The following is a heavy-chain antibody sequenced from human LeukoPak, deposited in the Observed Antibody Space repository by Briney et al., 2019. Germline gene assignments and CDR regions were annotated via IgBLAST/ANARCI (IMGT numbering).Heavy chain of an antibody. D-gene: IGHD1-26*01. CDR1: GFTFDDYA. V-gene: IGHV3-9*01. Sequence: GGSLRLSCAASGFTFDDYAMHWVRQAPGKGLEWVSGISWNSGSIGYADSVKGRFTISRDNAENSLYLQMNGLRAEDTALYYCAKDLGQRGVGYYYGMDVWGQGTTVTVSS. CDR2: ISWNSGSI. CDR3: AKDLGQRGVGYYYGMDV. J-gene: IGHJ6*02.